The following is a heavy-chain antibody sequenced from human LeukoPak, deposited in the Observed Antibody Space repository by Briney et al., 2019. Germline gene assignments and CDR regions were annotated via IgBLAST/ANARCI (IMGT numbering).Heavy chain of an antibody. CDR2: IRYDGSNK. CDR1: GFTFSSYG. J-gene: IGHJ4*02. Sequence: GGSLRLSCAASGFTFSSYGMHWVRQDPGKGLEWVAFIRYDGSNKYYADSVKGRFTISRDNSKNTLYLQMNSLRAEDTAVYYCAKAGSGSYRWYYFDYWGQGTLVTVSS. D-gene: IGHD1-26*01. V-gene: IGHV3-30*02. CDR3: AKAGSGSYRWYYFDY.